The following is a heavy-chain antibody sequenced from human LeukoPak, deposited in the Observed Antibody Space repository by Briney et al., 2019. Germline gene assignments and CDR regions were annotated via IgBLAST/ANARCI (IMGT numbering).Heavy chain of an antibody. Sequence: PGGSLRLSCAASGFTFSSYGMHWVRQAPGKGLEWVAFIRYDGSNKYYADSVKGRFTISRDNSKNTLYLQMNSLRAEDTAVYYCARPLTYYYDTSGYYDYWGQGTLVTVSS. V-gene: IGHV3-30*02. CDR2: IRYDGSNK. J-gene: IGHJ4*02. CDR3: ARPLTYYYDTSGYYDY. CDR1: GFTFSSYG. D-gene: IGHD3-22*01.